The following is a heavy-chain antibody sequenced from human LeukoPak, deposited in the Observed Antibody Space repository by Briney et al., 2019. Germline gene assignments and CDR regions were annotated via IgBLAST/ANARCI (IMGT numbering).Heavy chain of an antibody. D-gene: IGHD2-2*01. CDR2: IYYSGST. V-gene: IGHV4-39*01. CDR1: GGSISSSSYY. J-gene: IGHJ5*02. Sequence: KPSETLSLTCTVSGGSISSSSYYWGWIRQPPGKGLEWIGSIYYSGSTYYNPSLKSRVTISVDTSKNQFSLKLSSVTAADTAVYYCARESLLGYCSSTSCYASGFDPWGQGTLVTVSS. CDR3: ARESLLGYCSSTSCYASGFDP.